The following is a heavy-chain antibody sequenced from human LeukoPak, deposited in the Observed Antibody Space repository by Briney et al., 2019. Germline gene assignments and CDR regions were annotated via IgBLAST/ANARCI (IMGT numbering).Heavy chain of an antibody. CDR3: ATTYSSGWYTWFDP. J-gene: IGHJ5*02. Sequence: ASVKVSCKASGGTFSSYAISWVRQAPGQGLEWMGRIIPILGIANYAQKFQGRVTMTRNTSISTAYMELSSLRSEDTAVYYCATTYSSGWYTWFDPWGQGTLVTVSS. CDR2: IIPILGIA. V-gene: IGHV1-69*04. CDR1: GGTFSSYA. D-gene: IGHD6-19*01.